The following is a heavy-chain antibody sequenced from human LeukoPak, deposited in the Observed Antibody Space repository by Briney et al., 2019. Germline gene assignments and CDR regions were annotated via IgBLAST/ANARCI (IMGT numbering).Heavy chain of an antibody. CDR2: INHSGST. Sequence: SETLSLTCAVYGGSFSGYYWSWIRQPPGKGLEWIGEINHSGSTNYNPSLKSRVTISVDTSKNQFSLKLSSVTAADTAVYYCARHPFWGSGYSRRPNLADYWGQGTLVTVSS. CDR1: GGSFSGYY. V-gene: IGHV4-34*01. J-gene: IGHJ4*02. CDR3: ARHPFWGSGYSRRPNLADY. D-gene: IGHD3-22*01.